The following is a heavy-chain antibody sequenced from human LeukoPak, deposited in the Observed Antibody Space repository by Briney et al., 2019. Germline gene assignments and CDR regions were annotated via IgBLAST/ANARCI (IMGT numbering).Heavy chain of an antibody. Sequence: PGRSLRLSCAASGLTFSSYGMHWVRQAPGKGLEWVAVIWYDGSNKYYADSVKGRFTISRDNSKNTLYLQMNSLRAEDTAVYYCARGGAYYYDSSGYYSDAFDIWGQGTMVTVSS. CDR2: IWYDGSNK. J-gene: IGHJ3*02. D-gene: IGHD3-22*01. V-gene: IGHV3-33*01. CDR1: GLTFSSYG. CDR3: ARGGAYYYDSSGYYSDAFDI.